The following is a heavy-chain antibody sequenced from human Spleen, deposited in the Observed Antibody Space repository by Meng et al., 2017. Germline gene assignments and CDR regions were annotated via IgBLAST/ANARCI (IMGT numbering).Heavy chain of an antibody. J-gene: IGHJ4*02. CDR1: GGTFSSYA. V-gene: IGHV1-69*06. CDR3: ARDKNYYDSSGFDY. CDR2: IIPIFGTA. D-gene: IGHD3-22*01. Sequence: SVKVSCKASGGTFSSYAISWVRQAPGQGLEWMGGIIPIFGTANYAQKFQGRVTITADKSTSTAYMELSSLRSEDTAVYYCARDKNYYDSSGFDYWGQGTLVPSPQ.